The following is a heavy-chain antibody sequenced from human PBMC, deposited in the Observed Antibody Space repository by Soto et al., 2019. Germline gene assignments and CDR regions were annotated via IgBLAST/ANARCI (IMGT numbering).Heavy chain of an antibody. D-gene: IGHD4-17*01. CDR3: GIDYGDYGFDP. CDR2: IYYSGST. CDR1: GGSIRSSTYY. Sequence: QLHLQESGPGLVKPSETLSLTCTVSGGSIRSSTYYWGWIRQPPGKGLEWIGNIYYSGSTYYNPSLKSRVTISVDTSKNQSSLRLSSVTAADTAVYYCGIDYGDYGFDPWGQGTLVTVSS. J-gene: IGHJ5*02. V-gene: IGHV4-39*02.